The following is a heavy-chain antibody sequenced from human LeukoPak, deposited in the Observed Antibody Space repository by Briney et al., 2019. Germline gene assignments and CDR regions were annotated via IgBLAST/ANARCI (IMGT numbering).Heavy chain of an antibody. CDR1: GFTFDDYA. J-gene: IGHJ3*02. CDR3: AKGVNYYDSSGYWGDI. D-gene: IGHD3-22*01. V-gene: IGHV3-9*01. Sequence: GRSLRLSCAASGFTFDDYAMHWVRQAPGKGLEWVSGISWNSGSIGYADSVKGRFTISRDNAKNSLYLQMNSLRAEDTALYYCAKGVNYYDSSGYWGDIWGQGTMVTVSS. CDR2: ISWNSGSI.